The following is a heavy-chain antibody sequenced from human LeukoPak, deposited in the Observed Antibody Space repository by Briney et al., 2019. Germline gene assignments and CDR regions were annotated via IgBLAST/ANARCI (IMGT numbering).Heavy chain of an antibody. D-gene: IGHD1-26*01. CDR3: ARVGRVKRFDP. CDR1: GGSFSGYY. V-gene: IGHV4-34*01. Sequence: PSETLSLTCAVYGGSFSGYYWSWIRQPPGKGLEWIGEINHSGSTSYNPSLKSRVTISVDTSKNQFSLKLSSVTAADTAVYYCARVGRVKRFDPWGQGTLVTVSS. CDR2: INHSGST. J-gene: IGHJ5*02.